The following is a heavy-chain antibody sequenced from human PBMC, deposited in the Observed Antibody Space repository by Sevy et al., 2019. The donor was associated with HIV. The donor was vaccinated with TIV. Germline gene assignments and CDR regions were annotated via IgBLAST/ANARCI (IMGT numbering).Heavy chain of an antibody. CDR2: IKEDGTEI. J-gene: IGHJ4*02. Sequence: GGSLRLSCAASGFTTGFTFSDYWMAWVRQAPGKGLEWVANIKEDGTEIYYLDSLKGRFTISRDNAKNSLYLQMHSLRAEDTAVYYCASGSLDSTGYPFDYWGQGTLVTVSS. D-gene: IGHD3-22*01. V-gene: IGHV3-7*01. CDR3: ASGSLDSTGYPFDY. CDR1: GFTTGFTFSDYW.